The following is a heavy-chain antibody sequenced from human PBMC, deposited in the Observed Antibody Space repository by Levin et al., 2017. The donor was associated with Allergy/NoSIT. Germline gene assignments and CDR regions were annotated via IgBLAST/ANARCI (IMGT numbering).Heavy chain of an antibody. CDR2: INPNSGGT. J-gene: IGHJ4*02. CDR1: GYTFTGYY. Sequence: GESLKISCKASGYTFTGYYMHWVRQAPGQGLEWMGWINPNSGGTNYAQKFQGRVTMTRDTSISTAYMELSRLRSDDTAVYYCARGPPRGLLSCFFDYWGQGTLVTVSS. CDR3: ARGPPRGLLSCFFDY. V-gene: IGHV1-2*02. D-gene: IGHD2-15*01.